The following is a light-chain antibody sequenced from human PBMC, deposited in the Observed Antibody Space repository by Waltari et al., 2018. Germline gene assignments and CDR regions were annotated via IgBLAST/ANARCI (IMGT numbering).Light chain of an antibody. Sequence: DIVMTQSPATLSVSPGERATLSCRASQSVYGNLAWYQQKPGQSPRPLIFGTSARATGIPDRFTGSGSGTEYSLTISSLQSEDFAVYFCHQYTNWPFSFGPGTTL. J-gene: IGKJ3*01. V-gene: IGKV3-15*01. CDR3: HQYTNWPFS. CDR2: GTS. CDR1: QSVYGN.